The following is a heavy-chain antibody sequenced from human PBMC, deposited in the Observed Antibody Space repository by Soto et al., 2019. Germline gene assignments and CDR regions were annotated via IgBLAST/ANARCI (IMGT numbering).Heavy chain of an antibody. D-gene: IGHD3-22*01. CDR2: IYYSGST. CDR1: GGSISSGGYY. J-gene: IGHJ4*02. V-gene: IGHV4-31*03. Sequence: QVQLQESGPGLVKPSQTLSLTCTVSGGSISSGGYYWSWIRQHPGKGLEWIGYIYYSGSTYYNPSLKSRVTISVDTSKNQFSLKLSSVTAAVTAVYYCARGPSDYYDSSGYYSQFDYWGQGTLVTVSS. CDR3: ARGPSDYYDSSGYYSQFDY.